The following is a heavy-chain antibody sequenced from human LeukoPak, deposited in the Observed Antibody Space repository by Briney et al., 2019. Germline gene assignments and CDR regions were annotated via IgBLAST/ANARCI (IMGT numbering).Heavy chain of an antibody. V-gene: IGHV1-18*01. CDR2: ISAYNGNT. Sequence: ASVKVSCKASGYTFTSYGTSWVRQAPGQGLEWMGWISAYNGNTNYAQKLQGRVTMTTDTSTSTAYMELRSLRSDDTAVYYCARDSYYYDSSSVDYWGQGTLVTVSS. CDR1: GYTFTSYG. J-gene: IGHJ4*02. CDR3: ARDSYYYDSSSVDY. D-gene: IGHD3-22*01.